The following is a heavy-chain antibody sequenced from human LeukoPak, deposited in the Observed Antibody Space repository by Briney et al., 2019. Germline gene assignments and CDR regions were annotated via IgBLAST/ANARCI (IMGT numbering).Heavy chain of an antibody. D-gene: IGHD1-26*01. CDR2: IYYSGST. CDR3: ARDRMGSYDYFDY. Sequence: SETLSLTCTVSGGSFSPHYWIWIRQPPGKGLEWIGYIYYSGSTNYNPSLRSRVTISVDTSKNQFSLKLSSVTAADTAVYYCARDRMGSYDYFDYWGQGTLVTVSS. CDR1: GGSFSPHY. V-gene: IGHV4-59*11. J-gene: IGHJ4*02.